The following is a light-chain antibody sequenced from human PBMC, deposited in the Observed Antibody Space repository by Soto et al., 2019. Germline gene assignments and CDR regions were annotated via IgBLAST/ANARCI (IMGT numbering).Light chain of an antibody. Sequence: AIQMTQSPSSLSASVGDRVTITCRASQGIRNDLGWYQQKPGKAPKLLIYAASSLQSGVPSRFSGSGSGTDFTLTISSLRPEDFATYYCLQDYNYPPYTFGQGTKLEIK. V-gene: IGKV1-6*01. J-gene: IGKJ2*01. CDR1: QGIRND. CDR3: LQDYNYPPYT. CDR2: AAS.